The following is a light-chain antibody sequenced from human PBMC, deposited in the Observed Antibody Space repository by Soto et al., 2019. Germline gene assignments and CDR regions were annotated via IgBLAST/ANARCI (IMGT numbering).Light chain of an antibody. CDR1: HSVSSS. V-gene: IGKV3-15*01. J-gene: IGKJ3*01. CDR2: GAS. Sequence: EVVMTQSPATLSGSPGERATLSWRASHSVSSSLAWYKQKPGQAPRLLIYGASTRATGIPARLSGSGSGTDFTLSISGMEPEDFAVYYCQHYGGSFIFGPGTKVDIK. CDR3: QHYGGSFI.